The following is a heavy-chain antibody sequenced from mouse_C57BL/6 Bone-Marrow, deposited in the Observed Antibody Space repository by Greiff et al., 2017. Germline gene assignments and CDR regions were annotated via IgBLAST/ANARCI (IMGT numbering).Heavy chain of an antibody. Sequence: EVQLQQSGTVLARPGASVKMSCKTSGYTFTSYWMHWVKQRPGQGLEWIGAIYPGNSDTSYNQKFKGKAKLTAVTSASTAYMELSSLTNEDSAVYYCTRAHESSWYFDVWGTGTTVTVSS. CDR3: TRAHESSWYFDV. D-gene: IGHD1-1*01. CDR1: GYTFTSYW. V-gene: IGHV1-5*01. CDR2: IYPGNSDT. J-gene: IGHJ1*03.